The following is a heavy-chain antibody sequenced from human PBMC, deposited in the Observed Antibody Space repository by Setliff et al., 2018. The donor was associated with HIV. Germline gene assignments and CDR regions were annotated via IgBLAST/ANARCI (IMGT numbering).Heavy chain of an antibody. CDR2: INPSDGST. D-gene: IGHD3-3*01. CDR1: GYTFTIYY. Sequence: GESLKISCKASGYTFTIYYMHWVRQAPGQGLEWIGIINPSDGSTSYAQKFQGRVTMTRDTSTSTVYMELSSLRPEDTALYYCARDVMEYFGNYFDYWGQGALVTVSS. CDR3: ARDVMEYFGNYFDY. V-gene: IGHV1-46*01. J-gene: IGHJ4*02.